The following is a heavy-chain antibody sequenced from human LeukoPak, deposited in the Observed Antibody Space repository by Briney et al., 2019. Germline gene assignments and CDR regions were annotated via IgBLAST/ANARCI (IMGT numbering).Heavy chain of an antibody. D-gene: IGHD4-17*01. V-gene: IGHV3-30*02. J-gene: IGHJ5*02. Sequence: GGSLRLSCAASGFIFSSYGMHWVRQAPGKGLEWVAFIRYDGSHKYYADSVKGRFTISRDNSKNTLYLQMDSLRAEDTAVYYCAKGSDYGVANWFDPWGQGTPVTVSS. CDR3: AKGSDYGVANWFDP. CDR1: GFIFSSYG. CDR2: IRYDGSHK.